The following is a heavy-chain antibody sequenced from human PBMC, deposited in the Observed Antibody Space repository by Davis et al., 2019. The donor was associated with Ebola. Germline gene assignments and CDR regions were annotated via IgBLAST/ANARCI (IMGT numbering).Heavy chain of an antibody. CDR3: ARGEPISRRYGMDV. CDR1: GFTFSSYA. Sequence: ESLKISCAASGFTFSSYAMSWIRQPPGKGLEWIGEINHSGSTNYNPSLKSRVTISVDTSKNQFSLKLSSVTAADTAVYYCARGEPISRRYGMDVWGQGTTVTVSS. J-gene: IGHJ6*02. D-gene: IGHD3-3*01. V-gene: IGHV4-34*01. CDR2: INHSGST.